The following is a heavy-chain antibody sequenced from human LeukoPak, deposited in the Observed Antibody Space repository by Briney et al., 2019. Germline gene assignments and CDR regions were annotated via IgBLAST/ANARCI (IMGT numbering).Heavy chain of an antibody. CDR2: INPGGGST. Sequence: ASVKVSCKASGYTFTKYYMHWVRQAPGQGLEGMGIINPGGGSTNHAQKFQGRVTMTRDTSTSTVYVELSSLRSEDPAVYYCARDESTAVGGVLIRYWGQGTLVTVSS. J-gene: IGHJ4*02. V-gene: IGHV1-46*01. CDR3: ARDESTAVGGVLIRY. CDR1: GYTFTKYY. D-gene: IGHD3-3*01.